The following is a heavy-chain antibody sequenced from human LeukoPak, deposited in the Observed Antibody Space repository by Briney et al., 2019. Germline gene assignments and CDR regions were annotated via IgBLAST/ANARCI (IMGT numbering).Heavy chain of an antibody. V-gene: IGHV1-18*01. J-gene: IGHJ4*02. D-gene: IGHD3-9*01. CDR2: ISAYNGNT. Sequence: ASVKVSCTASGYTFITHGLTWVRQAPGQGLEWMGWISAYNGNTIYAQTLQDRLTMTTDTSTSTAYMELRGLRSDDTAVYYCARGRLRYLDWTRAYSDYWGQGTLVTVSS. CDR1: GYTFITHG. CDR3: ARGRLRYLDWTRAYSDY.